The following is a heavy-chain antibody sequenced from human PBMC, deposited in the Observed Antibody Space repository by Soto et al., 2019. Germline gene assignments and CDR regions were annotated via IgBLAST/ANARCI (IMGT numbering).Heavy chain of an antibody. J-gene: IGHJ6*02. CDR1: GFTFSSYG. CDR2: IWYDGSNK. Sequence: PGGSLRLSCAASGFTFSSYGMHWVRQAPGKGLEWVAVIWYDGSNKYYADSVKGRFTISRDNSKNALYLQMNSLRAEDTAVYYCARELGEAYYYYGMDVWGQGTTVTVSS. V-gene: IGHV3-33*01. CDR3: ARELGEAYYYYGMDV.